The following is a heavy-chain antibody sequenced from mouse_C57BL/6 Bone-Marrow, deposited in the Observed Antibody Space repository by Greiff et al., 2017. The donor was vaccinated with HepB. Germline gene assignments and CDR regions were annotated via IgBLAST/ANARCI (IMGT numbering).Heavy chain of an antibody. V-gene: IGHV1-64*01. J-gene: IGHJ3*01. Sequence: QVQLQQPGAELVKPGASVKLSCKASGYTFTSYWMHWVKQRPGQGLEWIGMIHPNSGSTNYNEKFKSKATLTVDKSSSTAYMQLSSLTSEDSAVYYCARGAFGSSYEGGFAYWGQGTLVTVSA. CDR1: GYTFTSYW. D-gene: IGHD1-1*01. CDR2: IHPNSGST. CDR3: ARGAFGSSYEGGFAY.